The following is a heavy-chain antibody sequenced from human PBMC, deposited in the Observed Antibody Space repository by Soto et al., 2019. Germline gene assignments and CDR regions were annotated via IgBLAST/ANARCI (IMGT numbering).Heavy chain of an antibody. D-gene: IGHD7-27*01. J-gene: IGHJ4*02. Sequence: QVQLQESGPGLVKPSHTLSLTCTVSGGSINTVNYFWSWIRPSPDKGLEGIVHIYNGGTTYNNPSLTSRVTISLDTSNNQFSLKLSSVSAADTAVYYCARGPSGDKVDYWGQGTLVTVSS. CDR2: IYNGGTT. CDR3: ARGPSGDKVDY. CDR1: GGSINTVNYF. V-gene: IGHV4-30-4*01.